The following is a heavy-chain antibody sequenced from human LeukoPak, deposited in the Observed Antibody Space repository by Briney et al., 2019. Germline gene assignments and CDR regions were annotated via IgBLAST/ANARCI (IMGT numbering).Heavy chain of an antibody. CDR2: ISGSGGST. J-gene: IGHJ6*03. CDR3: ARDSYYDFWSGYLTPSRYYYYYMDV. V-gene: IGHV3-23*01. Sequence: GGSLRLSCAASGFTFSSYAMSWVRQAPGKGLEWVSAISGSGGSTYYADSVKGRFTISRDNSKNTLYLQMNSLRAEDTAVYYCARDSYYDFWSGYLTPSRYYYYYMDVWGKGTTVTVSS. CDR1: GFTFSSYA. D-gene: IGHD3-3*01.